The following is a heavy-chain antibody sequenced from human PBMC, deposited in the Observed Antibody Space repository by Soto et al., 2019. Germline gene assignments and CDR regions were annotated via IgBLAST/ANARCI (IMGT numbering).Heavy chain of an antibody. Sequence: SETLSLTCAVYGGSFSGYYWSWIRQPPGKGLEWIGEINHSGSTNYNPSLKSRVTISVDTSKNQFSLKLSSVTAADTAVYYCAREGGYDYVWGSYRPLPLDYWGQGTLVTVSS. V-gene: IGHV4-34*01. J-gene: IGHJ4*02. CDR3: AREGGYDYVWGSYRPLPLDY. CDR2: INHSGST. CDR1: GGSFSGYY. D-gene: IGHD3-16*02.